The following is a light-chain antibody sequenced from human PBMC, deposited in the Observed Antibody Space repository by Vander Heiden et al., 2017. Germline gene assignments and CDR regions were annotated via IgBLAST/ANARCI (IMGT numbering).Light chain of an antibody. Sequence: SYELTQTPSVSVSPGQTARITCSGDALPKRYAYWYQQKSGQAPVLVMYEDDKRPSGIPQRFSGSSSGTKATLTISGAQEDDEADYYCFSTDNSGNQRVFGGGTKLTVL. CDR1: ALPKRY. CDR3: FSTDNSGNQRV. V-gene: IGLV3-10*01. CDR2: EDD. J-gene: IGLJ3*02.